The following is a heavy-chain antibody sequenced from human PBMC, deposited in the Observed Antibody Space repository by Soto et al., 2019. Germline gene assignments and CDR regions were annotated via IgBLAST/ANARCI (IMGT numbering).Heavy chain of an antibody. CDR3: ARAGIAVAKMAGDLFDP. CDR1: GGYISSYY. J-gene: IGHJ5*02. Sequence: SETLSLTCSVSGGYISSYYWSWIRQPPGKGLEWIGYIYYSGSTNYNPSLKSRVTISVDTSKNQFSLKLSSVTAADTAVYYFARAGIAVAKMAGDLFDPWGQGTLVTVSS. CDR2: IYYSGST. V-gene: IGHV4-59*01. D-gene: IGHD6-19*01.